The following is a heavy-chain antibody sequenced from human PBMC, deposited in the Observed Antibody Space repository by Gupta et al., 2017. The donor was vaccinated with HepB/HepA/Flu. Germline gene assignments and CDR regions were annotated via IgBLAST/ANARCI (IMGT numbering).Heavy chain of an antibody. CDR3: ATFSYGSGSPKGRDY. J-gene: IGHJ4*02. CDR1: GYTFTTYG. D-gene: IGHD3-10*01. Sequence: QVHLVQSGAEVKKPGASVKVSCKTSGYTFTTYGVSWVRQAPGQGLEWMGWISTYNGNANYAQKLQGRVTMTTDTSSSTAYLELKTLRSDDTAVYYCATFSYGSGSPKGRDYWGQGTLVTVSS. CDR2: ISTYNGNA. V-gene: IGHV1-18*01.